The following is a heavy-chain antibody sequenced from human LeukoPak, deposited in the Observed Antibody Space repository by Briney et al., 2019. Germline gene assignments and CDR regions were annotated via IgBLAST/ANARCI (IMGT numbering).Heavy chain of an antibody. CDR3: ARITMPTGPFDY. CDR2: ISSSGSTI. D-gene: IGHD3-10*01. J-gene: IGHJ4*02. Sequence: PGGSLRLSCAASGFTFSSYEMNWVRQAPGKGLEWVSYISSSGSTIYYADSVKDRFTISRDNAKNSLYLQMNSLRAEDTAVYYCARITMPTGPFDYWGQGTLVTVSS. V-gene: IGHV3-48*03. CDR1: GFTFSSYE.